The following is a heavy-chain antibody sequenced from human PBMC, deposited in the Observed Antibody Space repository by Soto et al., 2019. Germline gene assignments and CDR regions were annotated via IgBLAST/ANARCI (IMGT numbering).Heavy chain of an antibody. CDR1: GYTFTSYD. CDR2: MNPNSGNT. J-gene: IGHJ6*02. V-gene: IGHV1-8*01. Sequence: GASVKVSCKASGYTFTSYDINWVRQATGQGLEWMGWMNPNSGNTGYAQKFQGRVTMTRNTSISTAYMELSSLRSEDTAVYYCARYPYSSSWYVYYYYYGMDVWRQGTTVTVSS. D-gene: IGHD6-13*01. CDR3: ARYPYSSSWYVYYYYYGMDV.